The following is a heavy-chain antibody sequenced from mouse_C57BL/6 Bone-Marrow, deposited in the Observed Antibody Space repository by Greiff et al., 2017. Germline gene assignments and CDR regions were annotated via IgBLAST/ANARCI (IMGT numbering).Heavy chain of an antibody. CDR1: GFTFSSYA. J-gene: IGHJ2*01. Sequence: EVKLMESGEGLVKPGGSLKLSCAASGFTFSSYAMSWVRQTPEKRLEWVAYISSGGDYIYYADTVKGRFTISRDNARNTLYLQMSSLKYEYTAMYYCTRRDDYDYFDYWGQGTTLTVSS. D-gene: IGHD2-13*01. CDR3: TRRDDYDYFDY. V-gene: IGHV5S21*01. CDR2: ISSGGDYI.